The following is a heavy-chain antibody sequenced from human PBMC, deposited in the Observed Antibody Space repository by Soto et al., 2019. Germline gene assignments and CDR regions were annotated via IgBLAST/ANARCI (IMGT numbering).Heavy chain of an antibody. D-gene: IGHD3-16*02. CDR1: GFIFSSYW. Sequence: GSLRLSCAASGFIFSSYWMTWVRQAPGKGLEWVANIKQDGSEKYYVDSVKGRFTISRDNAKNSLYLQMNSLRAEDTAVYYCAREADFIWGSYRYTSYDYWGQGT. CDR3: AREADFIWGSYRYTSYDY. CDR2: IKQDGSEK. J-gene: IGHJ4*02. V-gene: IGHV3-7*01.